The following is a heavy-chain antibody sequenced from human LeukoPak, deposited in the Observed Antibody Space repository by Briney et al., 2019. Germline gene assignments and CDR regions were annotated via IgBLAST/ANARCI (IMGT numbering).Heavy chain of an antibody. CDR2: TNTDGTST. CDR1: GFTFSNSW. CDR3: ARTYNNWYFDL. D-gene: IGHD3-10*01. Sequence: PAGSLRLSCAASGFTFSNSWMHWVRQAPGKRLVWVSRTNTDGTSTNYADSVKGRFTISRDNAKNTLYLQMHTLRAEDTAVYYCARTYNNWYFDLWGRGTLVTVSS. J-gene: IGHJ2*01. V-gene: IGHV3-74*01.